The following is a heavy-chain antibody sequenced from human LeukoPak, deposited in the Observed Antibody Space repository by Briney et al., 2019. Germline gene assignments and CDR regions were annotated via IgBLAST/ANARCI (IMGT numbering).Heavy chain of an antibody. J-gene: IGHJ4*02. CDR3: GKRHRRVIVVVSAAVHFAC. CDR2: ISGSGGST. CDR1: GFTFSSYA. D-gene: IGHD2-2*01. V-gene: IGHV3-23*01. Sequence: GGSLRLSCAASGFTFSSYAMSWVRQPPGKGLEWVSAISGSGGSTYYPDPVKGRFTIFRDNSKHTLYLQMNSLRAEETAVYYCGKRHRRVIVVVSAAVHFACWGQGTLVTVSS.